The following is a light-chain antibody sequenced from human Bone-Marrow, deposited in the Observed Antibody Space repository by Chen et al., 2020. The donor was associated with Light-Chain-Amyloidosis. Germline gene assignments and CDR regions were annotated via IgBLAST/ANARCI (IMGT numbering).Light chain of an antibody. J-gene: IGKJ1*01. CDR1: QSLVYSDGNTY. V-gene: IGKV2-30*01. Sequence: DVVMTQSPLSLPVTLGQPASISCRSSQSLVYSDGNTYLNWFQQRPGQSPRRLIYKVSNRDSGVPDRFSGSGSGTDFTLKISMVEAEDVGVYYCMRGTHWPPRETFGQGTKVEIK. CDR3: MRGTHWPPRET. CDR2: KVS.